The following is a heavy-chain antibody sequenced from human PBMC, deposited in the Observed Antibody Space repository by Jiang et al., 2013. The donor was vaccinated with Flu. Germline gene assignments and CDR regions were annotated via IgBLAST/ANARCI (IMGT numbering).Heavy chain of an antibody. D-gene: IGHD3-22*01. J-gene: IGHJ5*02. CDR2: IYYSGNT. Sequence: PGLVKPSQTLSLTCTVSGGSISSGGYYWSWIRQHPGKGLEWIGYIYYSGNTYYNPSLKSRVTISVDTSKNQFSLKLSSVTAADTAVYYCASLRPSGYSLTFDPWGQGTLVTVSS. V-gene: IGHV4-31*03. CDR1: GGSISSGGYY. CDR3: ASLRPSGYSLTFDP.